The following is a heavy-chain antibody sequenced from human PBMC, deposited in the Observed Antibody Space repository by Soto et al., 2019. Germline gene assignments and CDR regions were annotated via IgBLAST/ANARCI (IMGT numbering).Heavy chain of an antibody. Sequence: QLQLQESGPGLVKPSETLSLTCTVSGGSISSSSYYWGWIRQPPGKGLEWIGSIYYSGSTYYNPSLKSRVTISGDTSKNQFSLKLSSVTAADTAVYYCARLGIFGYFDLWGRGTLVTVSS. CDR1: GGSISSSSYY. CDR2: IYYSGST. CDR3: ARLGIFGYFDL. J-gene: IGHJ2*01. D-gene: IGHD1-26*01. V-gene: IGHV4-39*01.